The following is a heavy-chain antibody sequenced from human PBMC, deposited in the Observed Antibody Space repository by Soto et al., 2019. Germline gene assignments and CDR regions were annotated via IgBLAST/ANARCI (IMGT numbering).Heavy chain of an antibody. V-gene: IGHV3-21*01. J-gene: IGHJ5*02. Sequence: EVQVVESGGGLVQPGGSLRLSCSFTFSMYSMNWVRPAPGKGLEWVASISSGGDYIKYADSVKGRFTISRDNAKNSVSLQMNSLRVDDTAIYFCTRDQGGSYDSWFDPWGQGTLVTVSS. CDR3: TRDQGGSYDSWFDP. D-gene: IGHD1-26*01. CDR1: FTFSMYS. CDR2: ISSGGDYI.